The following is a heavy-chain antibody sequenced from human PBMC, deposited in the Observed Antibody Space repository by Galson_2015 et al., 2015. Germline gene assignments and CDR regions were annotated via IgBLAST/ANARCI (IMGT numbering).Heavy chain of an antibody. J-gene: IGHJ3*01. CDR1: GFTFSTYG. Sequence: SLRLSCAASGFTFSTYGMHWVRQAPGKGLEWVAVIWYDGSNKYYADSVKGRFTVSRDNSKNTLYLQINRLRAEDTAVYYCTRTISGVVHDAIDDWGQGTMVTVSS. D-gene: IGHD3-3*01. CDR2: IWYDGSNK. V-gene: IGHV3-33*01. CDR3: TRTISGVVHDAIDD.